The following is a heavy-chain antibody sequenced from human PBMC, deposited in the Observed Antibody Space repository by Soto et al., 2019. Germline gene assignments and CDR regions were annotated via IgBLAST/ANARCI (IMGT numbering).Heavy chain of an antibody. Sequence: ASVKVSCKASGYTFTSYDINWVRQATGQGLEWMGWMNPNSGNTGYAQKFQGRVTMTRNTSISTAYMELSSLRSEDTVVYYCARTSPRGRITIFGVVIGSLDSFDYWGQGTLVTVSS. V-gene: IGHV1-8*01. CDR2: MNPNSGNT. J-gene: IGHJ4*02. CDR1: GYTFTSYD. D-gene: IGHD3-3*01. CDR3: ARTSPRGRITIFGVVIGSLDSFDY.